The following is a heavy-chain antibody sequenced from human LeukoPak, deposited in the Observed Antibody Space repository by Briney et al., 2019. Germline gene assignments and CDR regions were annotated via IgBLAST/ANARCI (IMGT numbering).Heavy chain of an antibody. J-gene: IGHJ4*02. D-gene: IGHD3-10*01. CDR1: GFTFSSYN. V-gene: IGHV4-39*01. Sequence: GSLRLSCAAPGFTFSSYNMNWVRQAPGKGLEWIGNIYYSGSTYYNPSLKSRVTISVDTSKNQFSLKLSSVTAADTAVYYCARHEYYGLEGGFDYWGQGTLVTVSS. CDR2: IYYSGST. CDR3: ARHEYYGLEGGFDY.